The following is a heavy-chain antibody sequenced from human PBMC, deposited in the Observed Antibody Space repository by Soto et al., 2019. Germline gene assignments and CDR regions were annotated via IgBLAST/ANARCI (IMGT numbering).Heavy chain of an antibody. J-gene: IGHJ3*02. CDR3: AKRWLRFSAFDI. V-gene: IGHV1-24*01. D-gene: IGHD5-12*01. Sequence: GXSVKVSCRLSAYTLTELSMHWVRQAPGKGLEWMGRFDPEDGERIYAQKFQGRVTMTEDESTGTAYMEVSSLSSEDTAVYYCAKRWLRFSAFDIWGQGTRVTASS. CDR1: AYTLTELS. CDR2: FDPEDGER.